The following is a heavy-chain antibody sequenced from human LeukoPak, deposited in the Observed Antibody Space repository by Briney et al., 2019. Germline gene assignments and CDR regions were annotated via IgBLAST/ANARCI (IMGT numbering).Heavy chain of an antibody. Sequence: GGSLRLSCAASGFTFSAYAMHWVRQAPGKGLEWVAILSNDGSNKHYADSVKGRFTISRDNSKNTLYLQMNSLRAEDTAVYYCAKSLSSTWYYFDYWGQGTLVTVSS. CDR2: LSNDGSNK. CDR1: GFTFSAYA. J-gene: IGHJ4*02. D-gene: IGHD6-13*01. CDR3: AKSLSSTWYYFDY. V-gene: IGHV3-30*18.